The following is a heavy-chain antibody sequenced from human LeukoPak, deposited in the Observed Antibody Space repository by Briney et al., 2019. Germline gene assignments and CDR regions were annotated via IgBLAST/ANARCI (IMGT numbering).Heavy chain of an antibody. CDR2: IYHSGST. J-gene: IGHJ4*02. D-gene: IGHD3-3*01. CDR1: GGSISSGAYS. CDR3: ARHPRWSGNYFDY. Sequence: SETLSLTCAVSGGSISSGAYSWSWIRQPPGKGLEWIGSIYHSGSTYYNPSLKSRVTISVDASKNQFSLKLSSVTAADTAVYYCARHPRWSGNYFDYWGQGTLVTVSS. V-gene: IGHV4-30-2*03.